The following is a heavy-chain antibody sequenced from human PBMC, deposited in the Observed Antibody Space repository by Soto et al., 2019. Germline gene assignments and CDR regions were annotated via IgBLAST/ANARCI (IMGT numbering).Heavy chain of an antibody. V-gene: IGHV3-30*18. D-gene: IGHD3-9*01. J-gene: IGHJ5*02. CDR2: ISYDGSNK. CDR3: AKGDDILTGRGGLDP. CDR1: GFTFSSYG. Sequence: QVQLVESGGGVVQPGRSLRLSCAASGFTFSSYGMHWVRQAPGKGLEWVAVISYDGSNKYYADSVKGRFTISRDNSKNTRYLQMNSMRAEDTAVYYCAKGDDILTGRGGLDPWGQGTLVTVSS.